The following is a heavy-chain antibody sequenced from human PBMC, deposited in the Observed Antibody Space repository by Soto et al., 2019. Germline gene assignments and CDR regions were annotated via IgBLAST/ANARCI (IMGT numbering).Heavy chain of an antibody. CDR2: IDPSDSYT. CDR1: GYSFTSYW. J-gene: IGHJ3*02. D-gene: IGHD2-15*01. CDR3: ATRYGGNTAFDI. V-gene: IGHV5-10-1*01. Sequence: GESLKISCKGSGYSFTSYWISWVRQMPGKGLEWMGRIDPSDSYTNYSPSFQGHVTISADKSISTAYLQWSILKASDTAMYYCATRYGGNTAFDIWGQGTMVTVSS.